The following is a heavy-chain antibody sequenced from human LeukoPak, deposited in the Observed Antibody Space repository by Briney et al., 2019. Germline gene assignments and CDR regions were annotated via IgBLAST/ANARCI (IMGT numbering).Heavy chain of an antibody. CDR3: AKGAYDFLEIAYFDY. CDR1: GFSFTKYA. V-gene: IGHV3-23*01. CDR2: VIGSSGAT. D-gene: IGHD3-3*01. J-gene: IGHJ4*02. Sequence: GGSLRLSCAASGFSFTKYAMNWVRQAPGKGLEWVAVVIGSSGATDYTDSVRGRFTISRDNSKNMLFLQRNSLRAEDTAIYYCAKGAYDFLEIAYFDYWGQGALVTVSS.